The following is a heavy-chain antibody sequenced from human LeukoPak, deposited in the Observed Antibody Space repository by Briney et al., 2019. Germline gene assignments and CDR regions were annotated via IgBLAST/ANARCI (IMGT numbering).Heavy chain of an antibody. CDR3: AKSASGYGNSWYCADH. CDR1: GFTFSSYG. D-gene: IGHD6-19*01. J-gene: IGHJ4*02. V-gene: IGHV3-30*02. CDR2: TRFDGSNK. Sequence: PGGSLRLSCAASGFTFSSYGMHWVRQAPGKGLEWVAFTRFDGSNKYYADSVKGRFTISRDNSKNTLYLQMNSLRTEDTAVYYCAKSASGYGNSWYCADHWGQGTLVTVSS.